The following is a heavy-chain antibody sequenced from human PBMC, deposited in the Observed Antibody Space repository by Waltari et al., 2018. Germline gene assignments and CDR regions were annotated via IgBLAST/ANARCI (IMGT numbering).Heavy chain of an antibody. CDR3: ARAAHYCSSTSCYTGEFDY. CDR1: GGTFSSYA. Sequence: QVQLVQSGAEVKKPGSSVKVSCKASGGTFSSYAISWVRQAPGQRLEWMGGIIPIFGTANYAQKFQGRVTITADESTSTAYMELSSLRSEDTAVYYCARAAHYCSSTSCYTGEFDYWGQGTLVTVSS. D-gene: IGHD2-2*02. V-gene: IGHV1-69*12. J-gene: IGHJ4*02. CDR2: IIPIFGTA.